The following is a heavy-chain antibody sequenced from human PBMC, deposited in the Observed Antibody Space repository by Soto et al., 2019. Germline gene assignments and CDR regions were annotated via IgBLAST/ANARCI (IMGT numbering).Heavy chain of an antibody. CDR1: GYTFTGYY. D-gene: IGHD1-20*01. J-gene: IGHJ4*02. CDR3: ARAGQDSLHGHNIPSYYFDY. CDR2: INPNSGGT. Sequence: ASVKVSCKASGYTFTGYYMHWVRQAPGQGLEWMGWINPNSGGTNYAQKFQGWVTMTRDTSISTAYMELSRLRSDDTAVYYCARAGQDSLHGHNIPSYYFDYWGKGPLVTVS. V-gene: IGHV1-2*04.